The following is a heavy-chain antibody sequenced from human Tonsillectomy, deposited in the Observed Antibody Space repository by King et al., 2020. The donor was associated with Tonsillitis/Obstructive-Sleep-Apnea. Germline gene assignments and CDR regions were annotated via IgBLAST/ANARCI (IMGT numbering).Heavy chain of an antibody. J-gene: IGHJ6*03. V-gene: IGHV3-30*18. CDR1: GVTFSSYG. Sequence: VQLVESGGGVVQPGRSLRLSCAVSGVTFSSYGMHWVRQAPGKGLEWVSVISYDGSKEDYGDSVKGRFTVSRDNSKGTLYLQMNSLRAEDTAVYYCAKARSGSYYYYHMDVWGIGTTVTVSS. D-gene: IGHD3-3*01. CDR3: AKARSGSYYYYHMDV. CDR2: ISYDGSKE.